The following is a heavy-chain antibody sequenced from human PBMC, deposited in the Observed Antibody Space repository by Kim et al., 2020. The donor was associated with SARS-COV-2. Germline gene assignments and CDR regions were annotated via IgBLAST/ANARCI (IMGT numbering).Heavy chain of an antibody. D-gene: IGHD3-9*01. CDR3: ARGRYFDWLTFDY. Sequence: YANSVKGRFTISRDNSKNTLYLQMGSLRAEDMAVYYCARGRYFDWLTFDYWGQGTLVTVSS. V-gene: IGHV3-64*01. J-gene: IGHJ4*02.